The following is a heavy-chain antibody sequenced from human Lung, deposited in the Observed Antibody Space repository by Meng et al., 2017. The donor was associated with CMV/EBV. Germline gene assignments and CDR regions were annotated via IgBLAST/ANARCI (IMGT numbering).Heavy chain of an antibody. J-gene: IGHJ4*02. CDR2: IGADNGNT. V-gene: IGHV1-18*01. CDR1: GYPFGIFG. CDR3: ARAGAAVTTHFDF. Sequence: KASGYPFGIFGITWVRQAPGQGLEWVGWIGADNGNTNYAQKFQGRVTLTTDTSTRTAYVDLGGLRSDDSAVYYCARAGAAVTTHFDFWGQGTLVTVSS. D-gene: IGHD4-17*01.